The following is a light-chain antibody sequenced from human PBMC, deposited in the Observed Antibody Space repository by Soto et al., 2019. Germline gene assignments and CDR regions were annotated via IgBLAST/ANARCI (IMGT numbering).Light chain of an antibody. V-gene: IGKV1-5*03. Sequence: DIQMTQSPSTLSASVGDRVTITCRASQSISSWLAWYQQKPGRAPKLLIYKASSLETGVPSRFSDSGSGTEFTLIISSLQPDDFASHYCQQYGSSSPWTFGQGTKVEIK. CDR3: QQYGSSSPWT. CDR2: KAS. CDR1: QSISSW. J-gene: IGKJ1*01.